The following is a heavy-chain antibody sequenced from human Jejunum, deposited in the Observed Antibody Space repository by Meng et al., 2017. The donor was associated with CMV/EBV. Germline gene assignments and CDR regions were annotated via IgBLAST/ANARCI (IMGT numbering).Heavy chain of an antibody. V-gene: IGHV1-2*06. Sequence: QVQLVQFGAEVKKPXXSVKVSCKGSAYTFPGYYMHWVRQAPGQGLEWMGRINPNSGGANYAQKFQGRVTMTRDTSISTAYMELSRLRSDDTAVYYCAREGLVGDLRYFDLWGRGTLATVSS. CDR2: INPNSGGA. J-gene: IGHJ2*01. CDR3: AREGLVGDLRYFDL. CDR1: AYTFPGYY. D-gene: IGHD3-16*01.